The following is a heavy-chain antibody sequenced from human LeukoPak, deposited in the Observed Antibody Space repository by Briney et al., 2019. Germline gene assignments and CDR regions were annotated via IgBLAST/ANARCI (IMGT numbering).Heavy chain of an antibody. CDR2: ISYNGRNQ. CDR1: GFTFSSYA. J-gene: IGHJ4*02. CDR3: AKDDAYLQYDD. D-gene: IGHD5-24*01. V-gene: IGHV3-30*04. Sequence: GSLRLSCSASGFTFSSYAMHWVRQAPGKGLEWVAVISYNGRNQNYADSVKGRFTVSRDNSKNMVFLQMNSLRAEDTAIYYCAKDDAYLQYDDWGQGTLVTVSS.